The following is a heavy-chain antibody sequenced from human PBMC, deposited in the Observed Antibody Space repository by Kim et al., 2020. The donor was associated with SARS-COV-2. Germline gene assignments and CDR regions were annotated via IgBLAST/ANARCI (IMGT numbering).Heavy chain of an antibody. V-gene: IGHV1-46*01. Sequence: ASVKVSCKASGDTFSSYNIHWLRQAPGQGLECMGISYPSGGSTTYAQEFQGRITLTRDTSTSTAYMELSSLRSDDTAVYYCARDGSIAGDAFDVWGQGTMVTVSS. CDR2: SYPSGGST. CDR3: ARDGSIAGDAFDV. J-gene: IGHJ3*01. CDR1: GDTFSSYN. D-gene: IGHD1-26*01.